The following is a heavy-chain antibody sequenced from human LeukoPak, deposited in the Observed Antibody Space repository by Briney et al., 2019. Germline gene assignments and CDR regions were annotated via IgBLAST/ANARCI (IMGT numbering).Heavy chain of an antibody. CDR1: GYTLTELS. CDR3: ATDPGNGGGYNYSFGY. D-gene: IGHD5-24*01. Sequence: VASVKVSCKVSGYTLTELSMHWVRQAPGKGLEWMGGFDPEDGETIYAQKFQGRVTMTEDTSTDTAYMELSSLRSEDTAVYYCATDPGNGGGYNYSFGYWGQGTLVTVSS. V-gene: IGHV1-24*01. J-gene: IGHJ4*02. CDR2: FDPEDGET.